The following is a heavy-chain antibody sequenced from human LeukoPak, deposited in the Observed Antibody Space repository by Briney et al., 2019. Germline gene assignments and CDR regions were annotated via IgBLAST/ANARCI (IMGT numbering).Heavy chain of an antibody. CDR2: ISYDGSNK. V-gene: IGHV3-30*18. J-gene: IGHJ4*02. D-gene: IGHD6-13*01. Sequence: GGSLRLSCVGTGFTFSSYGMHWVRQAPGKGLEWVAVISYDGSNKYYADSVKGRFTISRDNSKNTLYLQMISLRTEDTAVYYCAKDPRRYSRTGGYFDYWGQGTLVTVSS. CDR1: GFTFSSYG. CDR3: AKDPRRYSRTGGYFDY.